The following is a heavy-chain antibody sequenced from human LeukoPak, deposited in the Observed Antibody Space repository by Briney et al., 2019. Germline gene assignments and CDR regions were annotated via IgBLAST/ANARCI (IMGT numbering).Heavy chain of an antibody. J-gene: IGHJ4*02. CDR1: GFTFDDYA. CDR3: AKGGSTSWGYFDY. CDR2: ISWNSGSI. Sequence: QPGGSLRLSCAASGFTFDDYAMHWVRQAPGKGLEWVSGISWNSGSIGYADSVKGRFTISRDNAKNSLYQQMNSLRAEDMALYYCAKGGSTSWGYFDYWGQGTLVTVSS. D-gene: IGHD2-2*01. V-gene: IGHV3-9*03.